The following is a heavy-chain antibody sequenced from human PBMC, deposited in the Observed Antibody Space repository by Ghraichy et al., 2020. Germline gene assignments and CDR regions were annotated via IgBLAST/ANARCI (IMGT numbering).Heavy chain of an antibody. Sequence: GGSLRLSCAASGFTFSSYSMNWVRQAPGKGLEWVSSIRSSSSYIYYADSVKGRFTISRDNAKNSLYLQMNSLRAEDTAVYYCARDRRLGHPIHRLAVAGTSHAYYGLDVWGQGTTVTVSS. V-gene: IGHV3-21*01. J-gene: IGHJ6*02. CDR1: GFTFSSYS. CDR2: IRSSSSYI. D-gene: IGHD6-19*01. CDR3: ARDRRLGHPIHRLAVAGTSHAYYGLDV.